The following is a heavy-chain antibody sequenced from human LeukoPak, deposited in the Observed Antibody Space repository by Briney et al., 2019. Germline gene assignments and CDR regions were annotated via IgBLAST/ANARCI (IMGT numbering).Heavy chain of an antibody. CDR3: AKGYYNSGSYYTPPDY. Sequence: GGSLRLSCAASGFTFDDYAMHWVRQAPGKGLEWVSGISWNSGSIAYADSVKGRFTISRDNTENSLYLQMSSLRAEDTALYYCAKGYYNSGSYYTPPDYWGQGTLVTVSS. D-gene: IGHD3-10*01. J-gene: IGHJ4*02. CDR2: ISWNSGSI. CDR1: GFTFDDYA. V-gene: IGHV3-9*01.